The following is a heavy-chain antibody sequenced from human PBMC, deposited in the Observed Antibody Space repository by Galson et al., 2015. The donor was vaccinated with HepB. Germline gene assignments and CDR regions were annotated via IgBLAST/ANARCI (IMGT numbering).Heavy chain of an antibody. CDR2: IYPGDSDT. D-gene: IGHD6-19*01. CDR3: ARHGVDNSGWPPPEIDY. J-gene: IGHJ4*02. Sequence: QSGAEVKKPGESLKISCKGSGYSFTSYWIGWARQMPGKGPEWMGIIYPGDSDTRYSPSFQGQVTISADKSISTAYLQWSSLKASDTAMYYCARHGVDNSGWPPPEIDYWGQGTLVTVSS. V-gene: IGHV5-51*01. CDR1: GYSFTSYW.